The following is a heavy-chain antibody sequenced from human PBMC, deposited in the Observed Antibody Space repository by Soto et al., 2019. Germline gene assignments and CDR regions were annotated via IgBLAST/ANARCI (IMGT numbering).Heavy chain of an antibody. CDR3: ARDSNYDILTGYYPLPYYYGMDV. J-gene: IGHJ6*02. CDR2: ISSSSSTI. Sequence: GGSLRLSCAASGFTFSSYSMNWVRQAPGKGLEWVSYISSSSSTIYYADSVKGRFTISRDNAKNSLYLQMNSLRDEDTAVYYCARDSNYDILTGYYPLPYYYGMDVWGQGTTVTVSS. D-gene: IGHD3-9*01. CDR1: GFTFSSYS. V-gene: IGHV3-48*02.